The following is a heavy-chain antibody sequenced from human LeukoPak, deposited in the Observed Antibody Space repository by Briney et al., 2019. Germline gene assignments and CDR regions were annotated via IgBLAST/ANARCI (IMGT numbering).Heavy chain of an antibody. CDR2: IYSGGGT. CDR1: GLTVSNNY. Sequence: PGGSLRLSCAASGLTVSNNYMTWVRQPPGKGLEWVSIIYSGGGTNYADSVKGRFTISRDNSKNTLYLQMNSLRAEDTAVYYCARKNWGSEFYYFDYWGQGTLVTVSS. J-gene: IGHJ4*02. CDR3: ARKNWGSEFYYFDY. V-gene: IGHV3-53*01. D-gene: IGHD7-27*01.